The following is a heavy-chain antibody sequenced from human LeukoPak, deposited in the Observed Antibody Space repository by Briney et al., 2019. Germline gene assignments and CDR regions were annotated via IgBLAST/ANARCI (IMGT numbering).Heavy chain of an antibody. CDR2: IYHSGST. J-gene: IGHJ5*02. CDR1: GGSISSGGYY. V-gene: IGHV4-30-2*01. Sequence: ASETLSLTCTVSGGSISSGGYYWSWIRQPPGKGLEWIGYIYHSGSTYYNPSLKSRVTISVDRSKNQFSLKLSSVTAADTAVYYCARAEGAGYCSGGSCYPAGGYNWFDPWGQGTLVTVSS. D-gene: IGHD2-15*01. CDR3: ARAEGAGYCSGGSCYPAGGYNWFDP.